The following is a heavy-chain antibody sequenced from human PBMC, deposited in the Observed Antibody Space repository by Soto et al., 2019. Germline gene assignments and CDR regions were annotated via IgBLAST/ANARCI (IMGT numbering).Heavy chain of an antibody. D-gene: IGHD4-17*01. CDR2: IHHSGTT. Sequence: SDTLSLTCSSYRGIYSDYYWSGLRQAPGKGLEWIGEIHHSGTTNYNPSLKSRVTITLDRSKNQFTLRLSSMTAADAAVYYCANDYGDYRNDAFDIWSPGTRVT. CDR3: ANDYGDYRNDAFDI. V-gene: IGHV4-34*08. CDR1: RGIYSDYY. J-gene: IGHJ3*02.